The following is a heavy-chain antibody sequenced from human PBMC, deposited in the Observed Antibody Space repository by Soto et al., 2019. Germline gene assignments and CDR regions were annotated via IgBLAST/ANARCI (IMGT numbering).Heavy chain of an antibody. CDR3: ARVLGSPDYDFWSGYYFDY. V-gene: IGHV4-30-4*01. D-gene: IGHD3-3*01. CDR1: GGSISSGDYY. Sequence: PSETLSLTCTVSGGSISSGDYYWSWIRQPPGKGLEWIGYIYYSGSTYYNPSLKSRVTISVDTYKNPFSLKLSSVTAADTAVYYCARVLGSPDYDFWSGYYFDYWGQGTLVP. CDR2: IYYSGST. J-gene: IGHJ4*02.